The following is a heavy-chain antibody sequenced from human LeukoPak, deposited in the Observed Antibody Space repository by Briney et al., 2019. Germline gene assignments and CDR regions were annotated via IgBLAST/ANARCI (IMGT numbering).Heavy chain of an antibody. CDR1: GTSMINSHY. CDR2: IYYSGST. D-gene: IGHD2-21*02. V-gene: IGHV4-39*02. CDR3: ARNMTAITRLDVFDL. Sequence: SETLSLTCTVSGTSMINSHYWGWIRQSPGKGLEWTGSIYYSGSTFYNPSLKSRITISVDTSKNHFSLELRSVTAADTAIYYCARNMTAITRLDVFDLCGPGTMVTVSS. J-gene: IGHJ3*01.